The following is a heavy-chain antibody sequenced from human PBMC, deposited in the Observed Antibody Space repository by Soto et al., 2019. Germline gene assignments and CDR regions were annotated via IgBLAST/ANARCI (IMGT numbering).Heavy chain of an antibody. J-gene: IGHJ4*02. D-gene: IGHD6-19*01. CDR3: PKFSWLVSYYFDY. CDR2: INGSGGST. Sequence: GGSLRLSCAAAGFTFSSYAMSWVRQAPGKGLKWGSAINGSGGSTYYADPVKVRFTISRANSKDTLYLQMNRSSAEDTDLYYSPKFSWLVSYYFDYWGQGTLVTVSS. V-gene: IGHV3-23*01. CDR1: GFTFSSYA.